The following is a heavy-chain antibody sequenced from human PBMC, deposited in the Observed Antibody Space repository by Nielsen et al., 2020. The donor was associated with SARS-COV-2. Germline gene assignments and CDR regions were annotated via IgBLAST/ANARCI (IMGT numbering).Heavy chain of an antibody. Sequence: GGSLRLSCAASGFTFSSYSMNWVRQAPGKGLEWVSSISSSSSYIYYADSVKGRFTISRDNSKNTLYLQMNSLRAEDTAVYYCAKDAEKLLWFGELLSYYYYGMDVWGQGTTVTVSS. J-gene: IGHJ6*02. D-gene: IGHD3-10*01. CDR1: GFTFSSYS. CDR3: AKDAEKLLWFGELLSYYYYGMDV. CDR2: ISSSSSYI. V-gene: IGHV3-21*01.